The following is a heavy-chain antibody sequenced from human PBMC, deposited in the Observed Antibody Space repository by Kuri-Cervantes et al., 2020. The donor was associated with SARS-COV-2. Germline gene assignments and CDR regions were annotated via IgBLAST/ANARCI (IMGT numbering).Heavy chain of an antibody. CDR3: ARKRTTVTTFWFDP. V-gene: IGHV4-34*01. D-gene: IGHD4-17*01. Sequence: ESLKISCAASGFTFSSYWMSWVRQAPGKGLEWIGEINHSGSTNYNPSLKSRVTISVDTSKNQFSLKLSSVTAADTAVYYCARKRTTVTTFWFDPWGQGTLVTVSS. CDR1: GFTFSSYW. CDR2: INHSGST. J-gene: IGHJ5*02.